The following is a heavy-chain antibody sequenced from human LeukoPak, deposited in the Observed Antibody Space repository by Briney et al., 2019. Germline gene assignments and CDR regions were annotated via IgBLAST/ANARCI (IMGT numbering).Heavy chain of an antibody. CDR2: IIDTGST. V-gene: IGHV4-34*12. Sequence: PSETLSLTCTVSGGSITSYYWSWIRQPPGKGLEWIGEIIDTGSTKYNSSLKSRVTISVGTSKNEFSLNLTSVTAADTAIYYCARGLASGYPPIPFDYWGQGTLVTVSS. D-gene: IGHD3-3*01. CDR1: GGSITSYY. CDR3: ARGLASGYPPIPFDY. J-gene: IGHJ4*02.